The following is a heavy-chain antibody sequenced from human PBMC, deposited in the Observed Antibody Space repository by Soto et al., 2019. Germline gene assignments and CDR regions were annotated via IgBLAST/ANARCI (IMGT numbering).Heavy chain of an antibody. D-gene: IGHD2-8*02. CDR3: ARGMTPPGAPAWYYFDS. CDR1: GASITGSSY. V-gene: IGHV4-4*07. CDR2: FSLSGTT. J-gene: IGHJ4*02. Sequence: PSETLSLTCTVSGASITGSSYWSWIRQPAGKGLEWIGRFSLSGTTSYNPSLMSRVTMSADVSKNQFSLRLTSVTAADTALYYCARGMTPPGAPAWYYFDSWGQGTLVTVSS.